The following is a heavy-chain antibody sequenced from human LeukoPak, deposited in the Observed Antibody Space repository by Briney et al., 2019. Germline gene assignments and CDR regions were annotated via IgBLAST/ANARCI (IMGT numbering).Heavy chain of an antibody. Sequence: ASVKVSCKASGYTFTSYYIHWVRQAPGQGLEWMGLINPTGGSTSYAQKFQGRVTMTRDTSTSTVYMELSSLRSEDTDVYYCSRLGPYSSDWYGYFDYWGQGTLVTVSS. CDR2: INPTGGST. V-gene: IGHV1-46*01. D-gene: IGHD6-19*01. CDR3: SRLGPYSSDWYGYFDY. CDR1: GYTFTSYY. J-gene: IGHJ4*02.